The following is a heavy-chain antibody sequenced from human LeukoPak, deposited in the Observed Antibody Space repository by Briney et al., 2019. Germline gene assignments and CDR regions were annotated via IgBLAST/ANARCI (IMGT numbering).Heavy chain of an antibody. D-gene: IGHD2-15*01. CDR2: INPSGSST. J-gene: IGHJ6*03. CDR3: ARGVVAATFYYYMDV. V-gene: IGHV1-46*01. Sequence: GASVKVSCKASGYAFTRHYMHWVRQAPGQGLEWMGLINPSGSSTIYAQKFQGRVTMTRDTSISTAYMELSRLRSDDTAVYYCARGVVAATFYYYMDVWGKGTTVTVSS. CDR1: GYAFTRHY.